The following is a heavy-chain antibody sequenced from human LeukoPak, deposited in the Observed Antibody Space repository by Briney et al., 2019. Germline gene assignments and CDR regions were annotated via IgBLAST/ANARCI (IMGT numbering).Heavy chain of an antibody. D-gene: IGHD6-6*01. Sequence: SETLSLTCTVSGGSISSYYWSWIRQPPGKGLEWIGEINHSGSTNYNPPLKSRVTISIDTSKNQFSLKLSSVTAADTAVYFCAREYTTSSTAFDIWGQGTMVTVSS. CDR2: INHSGST. J-gene: IGHJ3*02. V-gene: IGHV4-34*01. CDR3: AREYTTSSTAFDI. CDR1: GGSISSYY.